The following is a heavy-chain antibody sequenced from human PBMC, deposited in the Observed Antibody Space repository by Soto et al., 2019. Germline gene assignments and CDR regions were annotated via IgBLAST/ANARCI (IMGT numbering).Heavy chain of an antibody. CDR2: IWYDGSNK. CDR3: ASRGYSGYDSEFDY. CDR1: GFTFSSYG. Sequence: LRLSFAASGFTFSSYGMHWVRQAPGKGLEWVAVIWYDGSNKYYADSVKGRFTISRDNSKNTLYLQMNSLRAEDTAVYYCASRGYSGYDSEFDYWGQGTLVTVSS. J-gene: IGHJ4*02. D-gene: IGHD5-12*01. V-gene: IGHV3-33*01.